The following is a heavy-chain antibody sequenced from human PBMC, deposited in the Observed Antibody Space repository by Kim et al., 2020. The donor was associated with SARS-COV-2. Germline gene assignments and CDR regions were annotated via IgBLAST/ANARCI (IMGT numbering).Heavy chain of an antibody. Sequence: STYYADSVKGRFTISRENSKNTLYLQMNSLRAEDTAVYYCARDPPENNLWGQGTMVTVSS. J-gene: IGHJ3*01. V-gene: IGHV3-53*01. CDR3: ARDPPENNL. CDR2: ST.